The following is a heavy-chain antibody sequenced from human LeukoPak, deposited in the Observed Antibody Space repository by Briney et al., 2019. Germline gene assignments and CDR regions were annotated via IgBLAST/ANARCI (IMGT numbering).Heavy chain of an antibody. CDR3: ARDFRGGYGWFDP. V-gene: IGHV4-59*01. J-gene: IGHJ5*02. Sequence: PSETLSLTCTVSGGSIGSYYWSWIRQPPGKGLEWIGYIYNSGSTNYNPSLKSRVTISVDTSKNQFSLKLSSVTAADTAVHHCARDFRGGYGWFDPWGQGTLVTVSS. CDR2: IYNSGST. CDR1: GGSIGSYY. D-gene: IGHD5-12*01.